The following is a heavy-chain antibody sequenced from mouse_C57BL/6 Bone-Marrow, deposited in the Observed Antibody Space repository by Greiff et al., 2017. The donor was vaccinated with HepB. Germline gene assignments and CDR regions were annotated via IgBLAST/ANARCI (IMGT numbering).Heavy chain of an antibody. V-gene: IGHV1-63*01. CDR3: ARQRGDYRFDY. D-gene: IGHD2-4*01. Sequence: VQLQQSGAELVRPGTSVKMSCKASGYTFTNYWIGWAKQRPGHGLEWIGDIYPGGGYTNYNEKFKGKATLTADKSSSTAYMKISSLTSEDSAIYYCARQRGDYRFDYWGQGTTLTVSS. J-gene: IGHJ2*01. CDR1: GYTFTNYW. CDR2: IYPGGGYT.